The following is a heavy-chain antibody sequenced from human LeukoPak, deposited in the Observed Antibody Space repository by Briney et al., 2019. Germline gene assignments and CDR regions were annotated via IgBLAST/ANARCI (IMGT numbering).Heavy chain of an antibody. V-gene: IGHV4-39*01. CDR2: FYYSGST. Sequence: SETLSLTCTVSGGSITSSSYSWGWIRQPPGKGLEGIGGFYYSGSTYYNPSLKSRVTISVDTSKNQFSLKLSSVTAADTAVYYCARQRREREGQYTNWFDPWGQGTLVTVSS. D-gene: IGHD2-2*02. CDR3: ARQRREREGQYTNWFDP. CDR1: GGSITSSSYS. J-gene: IGHJ5*02.